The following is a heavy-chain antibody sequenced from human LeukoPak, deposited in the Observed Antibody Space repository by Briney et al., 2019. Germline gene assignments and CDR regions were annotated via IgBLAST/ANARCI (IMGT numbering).Heavy chain of an antibody. Sequence: GGSLRLSCAASGFTFSSYAMHWVRQAPGKGLEWVAVISYDGSNKYHADSVKGRFTISRDNSKNTLYLQMNSLRAEDTAVYYCARDFVAGISWGQGTLVTVSS. V-gene: IGHV3-30*04. J-gene: IGHJ5*02. CDR2: ISYDGSNK. CDR3: ARDFVAGIS. D-gene: IGHD6-19*01. CDR1: GFTFSSYA.